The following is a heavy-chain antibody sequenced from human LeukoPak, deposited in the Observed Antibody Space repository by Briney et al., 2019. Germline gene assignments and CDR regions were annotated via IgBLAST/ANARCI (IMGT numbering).Heavy chain of an antibody. J-gene: IGHJ5*02. Sequence: GESPKISCKGSGYSFTSYWIGWVRQMPGKGLEWMGIIYRGCSDTRYSPCFQGQVTISTHNSISTAYLQWSSQKASDTAMYYCARGHPTKYYDILTGTNGFDPWGQGTLVTVSS. D-gene: IGHD3-9*01. CDR1: GYSFTSYW. V-gene: IGHV5-51*01. CDR3: ARGHPTKYYDILTGTNGFDP. CDR2: IYRGCSDT.